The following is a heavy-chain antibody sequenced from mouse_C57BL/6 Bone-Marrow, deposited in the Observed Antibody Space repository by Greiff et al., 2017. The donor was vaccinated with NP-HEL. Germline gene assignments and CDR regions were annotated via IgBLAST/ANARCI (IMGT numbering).Heavy chain of an antibody. V-gene: IGHV1-72*01. Sequence: QVQLQQSGAELVKPGASVKLSCKASGYTFTSYWMHWVKQRPGRGLEWIGRIDPNSGGTKYNEKFKSKATLTVDKPSSTAYMQLSSLTSEDSAVYYCALYYYGSSYDWYFDVWGTGTTVTVSS. CDR2: IDPNSGGT. CDR3: ALYYYGSSYDWYFDV. D-gene: IGHD1-1*01. CDR1: GYTFTSYW. J-gene: IGHJ1*03.